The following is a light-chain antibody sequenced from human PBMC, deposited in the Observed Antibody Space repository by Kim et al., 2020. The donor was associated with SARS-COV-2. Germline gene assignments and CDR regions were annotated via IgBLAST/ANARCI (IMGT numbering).Light chain of an antibody. V-gene: IGLV3-19*01. J-gene: IGLJ2*01. CDR3: NSRDTNDIVL. CDR2: GKN. CDR1: SLRSYY. Sequence: VALGQTVRITCQGDSLRSYYATWYQQKPGQAPILLIYGKNNRPSAIPDRFSGSSSGNTASLTITGTQAGDEADYYCNSRDTNDIVLFGGGTQLTVL.